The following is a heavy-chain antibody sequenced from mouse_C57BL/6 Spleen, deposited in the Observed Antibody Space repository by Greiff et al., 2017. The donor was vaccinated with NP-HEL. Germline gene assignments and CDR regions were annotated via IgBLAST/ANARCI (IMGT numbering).Heavy chain of an antibody. CDR3: TRDGEITTRYFDV. CDR2: ISSGGDYI. J-gene: IGHJ1*03. D-gene: IGHD1-1*01. Sequence: EVKLVESGEGLVKPGGSLKLSCAASGFTFSSYAMSWVRQTPEKRLEWVAYISSGGDYIYYADTVKGRFTISRDNARNTLYLQMSSLKSEDTAMYYCTRDGEITTRYFDVWGTGTTVTVSS. V-gene: IGHV5-9-1*02. CDR1: GFTFSSYA.